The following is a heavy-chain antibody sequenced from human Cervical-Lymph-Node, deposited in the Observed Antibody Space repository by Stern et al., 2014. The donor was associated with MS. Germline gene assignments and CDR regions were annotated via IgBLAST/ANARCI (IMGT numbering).Heavy chain of an antibody. Sequence: QEQLVQSGAEVRKPGDSVTVSCKASGYPFPRYGVAWVRQAPGQGLEWVGLISEHYDNTSYAHHVQGRVTVTTDASTSTAYMELRSRRSYDTTVYCCARTRYSCTVDYYYYGMDVWGQGTAVTVSS. V-gene: IGHV1-18*01. CDR2: ISEHYDNT. J-gene: IGHJ6*02. CDR3: ARTRYSCTVDYYYYGMDV. D-gene: IGHD6-13*01. CDR1: GYPFPRYG.